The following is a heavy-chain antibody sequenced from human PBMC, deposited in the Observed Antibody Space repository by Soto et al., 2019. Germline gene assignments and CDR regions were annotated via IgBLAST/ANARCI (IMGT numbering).Heavy chain of an antibody. CDR2: IRSKAYGGTT. V-gene: IGHV3-49*04. J-gene: IGHJ3*02. CDR3: TRVFLDILVVVAATWDI. Sequence: PGGSLRLSCTASGFTFGDYAMSWVRQAPGKGLEWVGFIRSKAYGGTTEYAASVKGRFTISRDDSKSIAYLQMNSLKTEDTAVYYCTRVFLDILVVVAATWDIWGQGTMVTVSS. CDR1: GFTFGDYA. D-gene: IGHD2-15*01.